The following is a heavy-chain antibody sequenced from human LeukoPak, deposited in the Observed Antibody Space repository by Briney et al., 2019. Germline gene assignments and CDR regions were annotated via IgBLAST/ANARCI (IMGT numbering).Heavy chain of an antibody. J-gene: IGHJ4*02. Sequence: GASVKLSCKASGYTFKNYDINWVRQATGQGLEWMAWMNPNSGNTGFAQKFQDRVSMTRDTSINTAYMELTSLRSGDTAVYYCARATPGGLHGYSFDYWGQGTVVTVYS. D-gene: IGHD5-24*01. V-gene: IGHV1-8*02. CDR3: ARATPGGLHGYSFDY. CDR2: MNPNSGNT. CDR1: GYTFKNYD.